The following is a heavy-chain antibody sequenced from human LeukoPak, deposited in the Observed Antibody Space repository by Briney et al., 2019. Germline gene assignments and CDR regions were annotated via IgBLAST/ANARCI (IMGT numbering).Heavy chain of an antibody. Sequence: GGSLRLSCAASGFTFSSYGMSWVRQAPGKGLEWVAFIRYDGSNKYYADSVKGRFTISRDNSKNTLYLQMNSLRAEDTAVYYRAKDLSSAWENYFDYWGQGTLVTVSS. V-gene: IGHV3-30*02. CDR1: GFTFSSYG. CDR2: IRYDGSNK. CDR3: AKDLSSAWENYFDY. J-gene: IGHJ4*02. D-gene: IGHD6-19*01.